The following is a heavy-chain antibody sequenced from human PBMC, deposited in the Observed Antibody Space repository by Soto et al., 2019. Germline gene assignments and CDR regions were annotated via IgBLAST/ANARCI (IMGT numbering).Heavy chain of an antibody. V-gene: IGHV1-3*01. J-gene: IGHJ4*02. CDR1: GYTFNSYV. Sequence: VQLGQSGAEVKKPGASVKVSCKASGYTFNSYVLHWVRQAPGQRLEWMGWINAGNGKTKYSQKLQGRLTFARDTSASTAYMELSSLRSEDTAVYYCAQDNVGGDLHKAELAYWGQGTLVTVAS. CDR3: AQDNVGGDLHKAELAY. D-gene: IGHD1-7*01. CDR2: INAGNGKT.